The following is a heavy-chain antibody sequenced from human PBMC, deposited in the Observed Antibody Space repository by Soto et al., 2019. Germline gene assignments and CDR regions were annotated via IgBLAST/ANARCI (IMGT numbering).Heavy chain of an antibody. D-gene: IGHD2-21*02. Sequence: QITLKESGPTLVKPTQTLTLTCTFSGLSLSTTGVGVGWIRQPPGKALEWLALIYWDDDKRYSPSLKSRLTITKDTSKNQXGLXMXNRDPVDTATYYCVQSRCGGDCLQSYSSHSYYGLDVWGQGTTVTVSS. V-gene: IGHV2-5*02. CDR3: VQSRCGGDCLQSYSSHSYYGLDV. J-gene: IGHJ6*02. CDR1: GLSLSTTGVG. CDR2: IYWDDDK.